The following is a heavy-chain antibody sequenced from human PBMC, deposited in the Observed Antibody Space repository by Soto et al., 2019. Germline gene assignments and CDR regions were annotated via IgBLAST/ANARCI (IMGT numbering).Heavy chain of an antibody. J-gene: IGHJ4*02. CDR3: TRRRDWTAMDPLDY. CDR1: GFTFSDSA. CDR2: IRSKVNTYAT. Sequence: EVQLVESGGGLVQPGGSLKLSCVAFGFTFSDSAMHWVRQASGKGLEWVGRIRSKVNTYATAYAASVKGRFTISRDDSMNTAYLQMNSLKTEDTAVYYCTRRRDWTAMDPLDYWGQGTLVTVSS. D-gene: IGHD5-18*01. V-gene: IGHV3-73*02.